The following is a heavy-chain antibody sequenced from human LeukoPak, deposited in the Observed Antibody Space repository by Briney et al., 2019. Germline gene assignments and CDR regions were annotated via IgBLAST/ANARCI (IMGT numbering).Heavy chain of an antibody. CDR3: AKVRTYFYHGLDV. Sequence: GGSLRLSCAASGFTLSTCAMSWVRQAPGKGLEWVSGISGTTSGTYYADSVKGRFTISRDNSKNTLFLQVNSLRAEDTAVYYCAKVRTYFYHGLDVWGQGTTVTVSS. CDR2: ISGTTSGT. D-gene: IGHD1-14*01. V-gene: IGHV3-23*01. CDR1: GFTLSTCA. J-gene: IGHJ6*02.